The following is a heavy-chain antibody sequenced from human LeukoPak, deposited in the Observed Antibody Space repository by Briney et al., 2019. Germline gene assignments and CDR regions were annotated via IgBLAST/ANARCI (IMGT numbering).Heavy chain of an antibody. J-gene: IGHJ4*02. CDR2: INHSGST. V-gene: IGHV4-34*01. CDR1: GGSFSGYY. D-gene: IGHD6-19*01. Sequence: SETLSLTCAVYGGSFSGYYWSWIRQPPGKGLEWIGEINHSGSTNYNPSLKSRVTISVDTSKNQFSLKLSSVTAADTAVYYCARYPAGYSSGWYPLDYWGQGTLVTVSS. CDR3: ARYPAGYSSGWYPLDY.